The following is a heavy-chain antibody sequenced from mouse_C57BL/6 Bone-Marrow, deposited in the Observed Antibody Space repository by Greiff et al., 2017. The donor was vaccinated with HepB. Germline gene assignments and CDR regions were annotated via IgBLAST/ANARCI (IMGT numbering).Heavy chain of an antibody. CDR3: ARIMGTWFPPWYFDV. CDR1: GYTFTSYW. J-gene: IGHJ1*03. D-gene: IGHD2-2*01. CDR2: IDPSDSYT. Sequence: QVQLQQPGAELVKPGASVKLSCKASGYTFTSYWMQWVKQRPGQGLEWIGEIDPSDSYTNYNQKFKGKATLTVDPSSSTAYMQLSSLTSEDSAVYYCARIMGTWFPPWYFDVWGTGTTVTVSS. V-gene: IGHV1-50*01.